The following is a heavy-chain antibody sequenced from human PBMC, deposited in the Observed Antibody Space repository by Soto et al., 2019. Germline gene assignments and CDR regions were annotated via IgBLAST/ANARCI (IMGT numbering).Heavy chain of an antibody. J-gene: IGHJ4*02. V-gene: IGHV1-18*01. Sequence: ASVKVSCKASGYTFTSYGISWVRQAPGQGLEWMGWISAYNGNTNYAQKLQGRVTMTTDTSTSTAYMELRSLRSDDTAVYYCATMGTPVTGLYYFDYWGQGTLVTVSS. CDR1: GYTFTSYG. D-gene: IGHD4-17*01. CDR2: ISAYNGNT. CDR3: ATMGTPVTGLYYFDY.